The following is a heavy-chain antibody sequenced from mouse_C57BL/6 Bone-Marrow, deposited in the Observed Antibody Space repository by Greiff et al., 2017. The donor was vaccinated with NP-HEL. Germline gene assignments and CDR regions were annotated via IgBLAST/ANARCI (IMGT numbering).Heavy chain of an antibody. CDR3: TTSDDSNYAFSY. J-gene: IGHJ3*01. D-gene: IGHD2-5*01. CDR1: GFNIKDDY. V-gene: IGHV14-4*01. CDR2: IDPENGDT. Sequence: VQLQQSGAELVRPGASVKLSCTASGFNIKDDYMHWVKQRPEQGLEWIGWIDPENGDTEYASKFQGKATITADTSSNTAYLQLSSLTSEDTAVYYGTTSDDSNYAFSYWGQGTLVTVSA.